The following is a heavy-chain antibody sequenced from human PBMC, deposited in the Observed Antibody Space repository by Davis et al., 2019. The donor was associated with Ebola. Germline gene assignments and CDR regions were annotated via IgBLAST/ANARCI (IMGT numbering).Heavy chain of an antibody. J-gene: IGHJ3*02. CDR2: IYYSGST. Sequence: SETLSLTCNVSGDSISFFFWNWIRQSPGKGLEWIGYIYYSGSTNYNPSLKSRVTISVDTSKNQFSLKLSSVTAADTAVYYCAREWYSGSYFRAYGAFDIWGQGTMVTVSS. CDR3: AREWYSGSYFRAYGAFDI. V-gene: IGHV4-59*01. CDR1: GDSISFFF. D-gene: IGHD1-26*01.